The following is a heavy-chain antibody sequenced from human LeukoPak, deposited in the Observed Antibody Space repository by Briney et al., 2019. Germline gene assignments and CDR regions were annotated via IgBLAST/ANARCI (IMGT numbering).Heavy chain of an antibody. J-gene: IGHJ4*02. CDR1: GYSITSTYW. Sequence: SETLSLTCAVSGYSITSTYWWGWIRQTPGRGLEWIGSLHHSGSTSYSPSLKSRVTISVDTSKNQFSLRLSSVTAADTAVYYCARVGGDDSTGHYSVDYWGQGTLVTVS. D-gene: IGHD3-22*01. CDR2: LHHSGST. CDR3: ARVGGDDSTGHYSVDY. V-gene: IGHV4-38-2*01.